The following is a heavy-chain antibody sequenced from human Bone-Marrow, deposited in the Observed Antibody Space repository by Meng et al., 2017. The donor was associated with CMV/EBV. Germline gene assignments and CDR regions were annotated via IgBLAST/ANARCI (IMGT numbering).Heavy chain of an antibody. CDR3: AREGPNSRWGFNY. CDR1: GFTFSSYA. D-gene: IGHD6-13*01. Sequence: GESLKISCAASGFTFSSYAMSWVRQAPGKGLEWVSVIYSGGSSTYYADSVKGRFTISRDNAKNSLYLQMNGLRAEDTAVYYCAREGPNSRWGFNYWGQGTLVTVSS. V-gene: IGHV3-23*03. CDR2: IYSGGSST. J-gene: IGHJ4*01.